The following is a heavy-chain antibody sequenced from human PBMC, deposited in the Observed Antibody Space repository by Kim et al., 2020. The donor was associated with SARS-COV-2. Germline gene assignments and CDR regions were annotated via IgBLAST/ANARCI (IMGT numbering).Heavy chain of an antibody. CDR3: ARHHTPSWFGDSIVNWFDP. V-gene: IGHV4-39*01. CDR2: IYYSGST. J-gene: IGHJ5*02. D-gene: IGHD3-10*01. Sequence: SETLSLTCTVSGGSISSSSYYWGWIRQPPGKGLEWIGSIYYSGSTYYNPSLKSRVTISVDTSKNQFSLKLSSVTAADTAVYYCARHHTPSWFGDSIVNWFDPWGQGTLVTVSS. CDR1: GGSISSSSYY.